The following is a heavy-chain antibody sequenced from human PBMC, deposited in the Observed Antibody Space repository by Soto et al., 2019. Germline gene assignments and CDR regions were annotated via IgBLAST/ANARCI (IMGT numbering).Heavy chain of an antibody. CDR3: ARDPPSDYDILTGYPQDYYYYYGMDV. CDR2: ISYDGSNK. D-gene: IGHD3-9*01. V-gene: IGHV3-30-3*01. J-gene: IGHJ6*02. CDR1: EFTCSSYA. Sequence: GGSLRLSCAASEFTCSSYAMPWFRQAPGKGLEWVAVISYDGSNKYYADSVKGRFTISRDNSKNTLYLQMNSLRAEDTAVYYCARDPPSDYDILTGYPQDYYYYYGMDVWGQGTTVTVSS.